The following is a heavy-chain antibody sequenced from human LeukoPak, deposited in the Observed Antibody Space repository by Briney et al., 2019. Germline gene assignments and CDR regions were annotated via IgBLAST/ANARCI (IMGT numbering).Heavy chain of an antibody. J-gene: IGHJ5*02. V-gene: IGHV3-21*01. CDR3: ARDAVNGSGSYPNWFDP. CDR2: ISSSSSYI. CDR1: GFPFSSYS. D-gene: IGHD3-10*01. Sequence: GGSLRLSCSASGFPFSSYSMNWVRQAPGKGLEWVSSISSSSSYIYYADSVKGRFTISRDNAKNSLYLQMNSLRAEDTAVYYCARDAVNGSGSYPNWFDPWGQGTLVTVSS.